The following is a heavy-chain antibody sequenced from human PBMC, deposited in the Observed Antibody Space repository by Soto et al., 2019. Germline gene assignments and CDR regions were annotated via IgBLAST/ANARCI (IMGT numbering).Heavy chain of an antibody. CDR3: SGGVGDAI. V-gene: IGHV3-7*04. D-gene: IGHD1-26*01. Sequence: EDQLVESGGGLVQPWGSLRLTCAVSGFSFRSDWMNWVRQAPGKGLEWVAHTNQDGSEKYYLDSVKGRFTIFRDNAKNSLYLQMNSLRAEDTAVYYCSGGVGDAIWGQGTLGTVSS. J-gene: IGHJ4*02. CDR1: GFSFRSDW. CDR2: TNQDGSEK.